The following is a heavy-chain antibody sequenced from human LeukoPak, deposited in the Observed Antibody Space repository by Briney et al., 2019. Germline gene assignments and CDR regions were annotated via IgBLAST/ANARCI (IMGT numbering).Heavy chain of an antibody. V-gene: IGHV4-34*01. CDR3: ARVNKQWLVHVRWLDP. J-gene: IGHJ5*02. Sequence: SETLSLTCAVYGGSFSGYYWSWIRQPPGKGLEWIGEINHSGSTNYNPSLKSRVTISVDTSKNQFSLKLSSVTAADTAVYYCARVNKQWLVHVRWLDPWGQGTLVTVSS. CDR1: GGSFSGYY. CDR2: INHSGST. D-gene: IGHD6-19*01.